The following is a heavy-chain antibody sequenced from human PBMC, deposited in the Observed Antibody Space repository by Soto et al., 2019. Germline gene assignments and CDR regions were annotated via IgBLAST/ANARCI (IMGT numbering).Heavy chain of an antibody. Sequence: ASVKVSCKASGYTFTSYGISWVRQAPGQGLEWMGWISAYNGNTNYAQKLQGRVTMTTDTSTSTAYMELRSLRSDDTAVYYCASRASYSGISEDCGQGPLFTVSA. J-gene: IGHJ4*02. D-gene: IGHD1-26*01. CDR2: ISAYNGNT. V-gene: IGHV1-18*01. CDR1: GYTFTSYG. CDR3: ASRASYSGISED.